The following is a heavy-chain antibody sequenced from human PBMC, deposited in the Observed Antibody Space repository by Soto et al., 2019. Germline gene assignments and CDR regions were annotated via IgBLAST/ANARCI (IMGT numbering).Heavy chain of an antibody. CDR3: AREIVTAGGNNYFDR. CDR1: GGTVASSHW. D-gene: IGHD2-21*02. Sequence: PSETLSLTCGVSGGTVASSHWWSWVRQSPGGGLEWIGNVYHTGDTNFNPSLQSRVTISVDKSNNQFSLRLNSLTAADTAVYFCAREIVTAGGNNYFDRWGPGTLVTVSS. J-gene: IGHJ5*02. CDR2: VYHTGDT. V-gene: IGHV4-4*02.